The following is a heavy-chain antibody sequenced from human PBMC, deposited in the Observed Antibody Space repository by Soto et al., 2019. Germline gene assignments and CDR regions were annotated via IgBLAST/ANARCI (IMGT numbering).Heavy chain of an antibody. CDR2: IIPIFGTA. V-gene: IGHV1-69*06. J-gene: IGHJ3*02. Sequence: SVKGSCKASGGTFSSYAISWVRQAPGQGLEWMGGIIPIFGTANYAQKFQGRVTITADKSTSTACMELSRLRTEDTAVYYCARGTTRLRGGHDAFKIFGQGTMVTVSS. CDR1: GGTFSSYA. D-gene: IGHD1-7*01. CDR3: ARGTTRLRGGHDAFKI.